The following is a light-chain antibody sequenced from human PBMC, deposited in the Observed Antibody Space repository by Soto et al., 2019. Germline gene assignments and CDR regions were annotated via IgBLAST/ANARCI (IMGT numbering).Light chain of an antibody. V-gene: IGKV3D-15*01. Sequence: EIVMTQSPATLSVSPGERATLSCRASQSIGSYLAWYQQEPGQAPRLLIYGASTRATGIPARFSGSGSGTEFTLTISSLQSEDFAVYFCQQYNTWPPLTFGGGTEVEIK. CDR1: QSIGSY. CDR2: GAS. CDR3: QQYNTWPPLT. J-gene: IGKJ4*01.